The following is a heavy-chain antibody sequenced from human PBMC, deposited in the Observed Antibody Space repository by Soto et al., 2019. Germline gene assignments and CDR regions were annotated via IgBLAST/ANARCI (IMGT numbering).Heavy chain of an antibody. Sequence: GASVKVSCKASGYTFTSYDINWVRQATGQGLEWMGWMNPNSGNTGYAQKFQGRVTMTRNTSISTAYMELSSLRSEDTAVYYCARGSWELLLSAYYFDYWGQGTLVTVSS. CDR2: MNPNSGNT. J-gene: IGHJ4*02. CDR3: ARGSWELLLSAYYFDY. CDR1: GYTFTSYD. V-gene: IGHV1-8*01. D-gene: IGHD1-26*01.